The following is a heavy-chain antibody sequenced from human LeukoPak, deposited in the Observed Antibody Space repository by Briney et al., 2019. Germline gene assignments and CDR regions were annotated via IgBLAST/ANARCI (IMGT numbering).Heavy chain of an antibody. CDR1: GGSISSYY. V-gene: IGHV4-34*01. CDR3: ARGPDFWSGYYIRYFQH. D-gene: IGHD3-3*01. J-gene: IGHJ1*01. CDR2: INHSGST. Sequence: PSETLSLTCTVSGGSISSYYWSWIRQPPGKGLEWIGEINHSGSTNYNPSLKSRVTISVDTSKNQFSLKLSSVTAADTAVYYCARGPDFWSGYYIRYFQHWGQGTLVTVSS.